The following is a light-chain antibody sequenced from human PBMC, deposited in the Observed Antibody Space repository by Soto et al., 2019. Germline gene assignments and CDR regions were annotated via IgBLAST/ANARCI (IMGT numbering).Light chain of an antibody. CDR2: AAS. CDR3: QQYNSYSPT. CDR1: QRISSN. J-gene: IGKJ1*01. V-gene: IGKV3-15*01. Sequence: EIVMTQSPATLSVSPGERATLSCRASQRISSNLAWYQQKPGQAPRLLIHAASTRATGLPARFSGSGSGTEFTLTISGLQPGDSATYYCQQYNSYSPTFGQGTKVDIK.